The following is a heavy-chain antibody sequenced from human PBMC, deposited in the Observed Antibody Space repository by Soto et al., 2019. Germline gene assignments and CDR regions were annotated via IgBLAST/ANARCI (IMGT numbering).Heavy chain of an antibody. CDR1: GGSISSSSYY. D-gene: IGHD6-6*01. V-gene: IGHV4-39*01. Sequence: QLQLQESGPGLVKPSETLSLTCTVSGGSISSSSYYWGWIRQPPGKGLEWIGSIYYSGSTYYNPSLKSRVTISVDTSKNQFSLKLSSVTAADTAVYYCASDSEYSSSSASYYGMDVWGQGTTVTVSS. CDR3: ASDSEYSSSSASYYGMDV. J-gene: IGHJ6*02. CDR2: IYYSGST.